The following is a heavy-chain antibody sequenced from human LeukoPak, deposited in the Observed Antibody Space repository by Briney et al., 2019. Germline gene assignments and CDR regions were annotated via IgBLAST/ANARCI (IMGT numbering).Heavy chain of an antibody. D-gene: IGHD1-26*01. CDR3: ARDDPTGSYYVGFDY. V-gene: IGHV3-48*01. CDR1: GFTFSSYS. Sequence: GGSLRLSCAASGFTFSSYSMNWVRQAPGKGLEWVSYISSSSSTIYYADSVKGRFTISRDNAKNSLYLQMNSLRAEDTAVYYCARDDPTGSYYVGFDYRGQGTLVTVSS. J-gene: IGHJ4*02. CDR2: ISSSSSTI.